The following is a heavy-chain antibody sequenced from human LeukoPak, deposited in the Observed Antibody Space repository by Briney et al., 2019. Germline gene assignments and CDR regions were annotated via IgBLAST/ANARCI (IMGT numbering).Heavy chain of an antibody. J-gene: IGHJ4*02. CDR2: INSNSGAT. CDR1: GYTFTANY. D-gene: IGHD6-13*01. V-gene: IGHV1-2*02. CDR3: ARGSGTSWYDY. Sequence: ASVKVSCKTSGYTFTANYMHWVRQAPGQGLEWVGWINSNSGATSYAQKSQGRVTMTRDTSISTAYMELSRLTPDDTAVYYCARGSGTSWYDYWGQGTLVTVSS.